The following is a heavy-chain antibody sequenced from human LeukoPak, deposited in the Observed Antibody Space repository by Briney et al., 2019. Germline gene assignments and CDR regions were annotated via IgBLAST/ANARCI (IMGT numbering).Heavy chain of an antibody. Sequence: GGSLRLSCAASGFTFSSYPVSWVRQAPGRGLEWVSAISGNGGTANYADSAKGRFTISRDSSKNTLFLHMNTLRAEDTAIYYCAKDRTVGASYWYFDLWGRGTLVTVSS. J-gene: IGHJ2*01. V-gene: IGHV3-23*01. CDR3: AKDRTVGASYWYFDL. CDR2: ISGNGGTA. D-gene: IGHD1-26*01. CDR1: GFTFSSYP.